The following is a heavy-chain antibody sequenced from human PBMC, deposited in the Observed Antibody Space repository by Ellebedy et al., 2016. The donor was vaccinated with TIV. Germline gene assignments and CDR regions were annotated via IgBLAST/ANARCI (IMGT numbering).Heavy chain of an antibody. J-gene: IGHJ4*02. V-gene: IGHV3-74*01. D-gene: IGHD5-18*01. CDR3: VSQTALGY. CDR1: GFTFDGYA. Sequence: GESLKISXAGSGFTFDGYAMHWVRQAPGKGLVWVSLISSDGSHRNYADSVKGRFTISRDNAKNTLYLQMNSLRAEDTAVYYCVSQTALGYWGQGTLVTVSS. CDR2: ISSDGSHR.